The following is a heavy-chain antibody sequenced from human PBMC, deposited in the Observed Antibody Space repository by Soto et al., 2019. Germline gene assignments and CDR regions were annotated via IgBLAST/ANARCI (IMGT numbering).Heavy chain of an antibody. Sequence: PSETLSLTCTVSGGSMRNYFWTWIRQPPGKGLEWIGDIHYSGTTSFFPSYNPSLMSRVTISEDTSKNQFSLKLLSVTTADTAVYFCAAGEASSRNLAPYYLDFWGQGTRVTVS. V-gene: IGHV4-59*01. CDR2: IHYSGTT. J-gene: IGHJ4*02. CDR1: GGSMRNYF. CDR3: AAGEASSRNLAPYYLDF. D-gene: IGHD6-13*01.